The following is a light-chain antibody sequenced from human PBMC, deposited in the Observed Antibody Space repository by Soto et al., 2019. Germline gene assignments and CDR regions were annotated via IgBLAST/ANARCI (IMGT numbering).Light chain of an antibody. CDR3: VSYRSSSIL. Sequence: QSVLTQPASVSGSPGQSITISCTGSSSDVGGYYKYVSWYQQHPGKAPKLMTLEVSHRPSGVSNRFSGSKSGNTASLTISGLQAEDEAHYYSVSYRSSSILFGGGTKLTVL. CDR1: SSDVGGYYKY. V-gene: IGLV2-14*01. J-gene: IGLJ2*01. CDR2: EVS.